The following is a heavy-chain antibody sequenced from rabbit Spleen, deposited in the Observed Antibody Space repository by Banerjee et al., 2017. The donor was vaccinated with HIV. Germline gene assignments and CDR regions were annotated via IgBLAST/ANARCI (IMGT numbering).Heavy chain of an antibody. V-gene: IGHV1S45*01. J-gene: IGHJ6*01. CDR3: ARDTGTSFSSYGMDL. CDR2: INTATGKP. CDR1: GFSFSDRDV. D-gene: IGHD7-1*01. Sequence: QEELEESGGGLVKPEGSLTFTCKASGFSFSDRDVMCWVRQAPGKGLEWIACINTATGKPVYATWAKGRFTISTTSSTTVTLQMTSLTVADTATYFCARDTGTSFSSYGMDLWGQGTLVTVS.